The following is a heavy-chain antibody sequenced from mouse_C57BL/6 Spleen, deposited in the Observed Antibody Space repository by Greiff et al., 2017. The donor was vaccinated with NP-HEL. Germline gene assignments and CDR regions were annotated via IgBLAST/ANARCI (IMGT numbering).Heavy chain of an antibody. CDR1: GYAFSSSW. D-gene: IGHD1-1*01. CDR2: IYPGDGDT. J-gene: IGHJ2*01. Sequence: VQLQESGPELVKPGASVKISCKASGYAFSSSWMNWVKQRPGKGLEWIGRIYPGDGDTNYNGKFKGKATLTADKSSSTAYMQLSSLTSEDSAVYFCARSASTVVPDYWGQGTTLTVSS. CDR3: ARSASTVVPDY. V-gene: IGHV1-82*01.